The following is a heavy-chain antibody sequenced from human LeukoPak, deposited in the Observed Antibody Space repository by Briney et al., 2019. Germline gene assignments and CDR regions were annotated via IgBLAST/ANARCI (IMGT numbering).Heavy chain of an antibody. CDR1: GFTVGSKY. Sequence: GGSLRLSCAVSGFTVGSKYMTWVRQAPGKGLDWVSVVYVGGSTYYADSVKGRFTISRDISNNTLYLQMNSLRAEDTAVYYCARGDGYNFFDFWGQGTLVTVSS. CDR2: VYVGGST. V-gene: IGHV3-53*01. D-gene: IGHD5-24*01. CDR3: ARGDGYNFFDF. J-gene: IGHJ4*02.